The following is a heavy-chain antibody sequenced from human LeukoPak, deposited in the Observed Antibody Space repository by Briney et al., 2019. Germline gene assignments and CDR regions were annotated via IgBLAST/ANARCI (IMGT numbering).Heavy chain of an antibody. CDR1: GYTFTSYD. J-gene: IGHJ3*02. CDR3: ARVHIVVAGAFDI. V-gene: IGHV1-8*01. D-gene: IGHD2-15*01. CDR2: MNPNSGNT. Sequence: ASVKVSCKASGYTFTSYDINWVRQATGQGVEWMGWMNPNSGNTGYAQKFQGRVTMTRNTSINTAYMELSSLRSEDTAVYYCARVHIVVAGAFDIWGQGTMVTVSS.